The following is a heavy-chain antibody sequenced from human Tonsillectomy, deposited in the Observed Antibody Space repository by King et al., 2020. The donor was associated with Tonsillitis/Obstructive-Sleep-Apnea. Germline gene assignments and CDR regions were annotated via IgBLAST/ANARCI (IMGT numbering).Heavy chain of an antibody. CDR3: ARGYFVVVIAIHFDY. V-gene: IGHV3-48*03. J-gene: IGHJ4*02. Sequence: VQLVESGGGLVQPGGSLRLSCAASGFTFSSYEMNWVRQAPGKGLEWVSYISSSGSTIYYADSVKGRFTISRDNAKNSLYLQMNSLRAEDTAVYYCARGYFVVVIAIHFDYWGQGTLVTVSS. D-gene: IGHD2-21*01. CDR2: ISSSGSTI. CDR1: GFTFSSYE.